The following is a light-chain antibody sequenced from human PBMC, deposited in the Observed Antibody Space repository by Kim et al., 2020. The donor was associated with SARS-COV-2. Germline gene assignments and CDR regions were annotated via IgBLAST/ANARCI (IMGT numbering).Light chain of an antibody. CDR3: QSYDNSLSAYV. CDR1: SSNTGADYD. Sequence: QRATFSCTGSSSNTGADYDVHWYQQLPGTAPNLLMFGNSNRPAGVPDRFSGSKSGTSASLAITGLQADDEAAYYCQSYDNSLSAYVFGTGTKVTVL. V-gene: IGLV1-40*01. CDR2: GNS. J-gene: IGLJ1*01.